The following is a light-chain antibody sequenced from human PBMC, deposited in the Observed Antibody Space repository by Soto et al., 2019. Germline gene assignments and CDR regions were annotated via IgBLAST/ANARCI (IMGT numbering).Light chain of an antibody. CDR2: EVS. J-gene: IGLJ1*01. Sequence: QSALTQPASVSGSPGQSATISCTGTSSDVGSYNYVSWYQQHPGKAPKLMIYEVSNRPSGVSNRFSGSKSGNTASLTISGLQAADEADYYYNSYAADTIRFVFGTGTKVTVL. CDR3: NSYAADTIRFV. CDR1: SSDVGSYNY. V-gene: IGLV2-14*01.